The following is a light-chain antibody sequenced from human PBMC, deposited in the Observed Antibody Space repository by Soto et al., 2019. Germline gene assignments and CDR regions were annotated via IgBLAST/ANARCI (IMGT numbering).Light chain of an antibody. CDR1: SSNIGAGYD. CDR2: GNT. J-gene: IGLJ1*01. V-gene: IGLV1-40*01. Sequence: QSVLTQPPSVSGAPGRRVTISCTGSSSNIGAGYDIHWYHQLPGTAPKLLIYGNTNRPSGVPDRFSGSKSGTSASLAITGLQAEDEADYYCQSYDSSLSGYVFGTGTKVTVL. CDR3: QSYDSSLSGYV.